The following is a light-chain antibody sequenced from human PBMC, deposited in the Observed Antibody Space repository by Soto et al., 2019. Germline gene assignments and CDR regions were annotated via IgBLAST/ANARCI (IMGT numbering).Light chain of an antibody. CDR3: QQYGSPIT. V-gene: IGKV3-20*01. CDR1: QSVSSSY. Sequence: EIVLTQSPGTLSLSPGERATLSCSASQSVSSSYLAWYQQKYGQAPRLLIYGASSRATGIPDRFSGSGSGTVFTLNISRREREDFAVYYCQQYGSPITFGQGTRLEI. J-gene: IGKJ5*01. CDR2: GAS.